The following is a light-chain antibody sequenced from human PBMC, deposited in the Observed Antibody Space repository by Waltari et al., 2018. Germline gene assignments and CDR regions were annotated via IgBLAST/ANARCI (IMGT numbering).Light chain of an antibody. J-gene: IGLJ2*01. Sequence: QSALTQSASVSGSPGQSITISCTGTSSDVGGYNHVSWYQQHTGKAPKPMIYDVTKRPSGFSNLFSVSKSRNTASLTISELQAEDEADYYCSSYSRSSALLFGGGTKLTVL. CDR2: DVT. CDR1: SSDVGGYNH. V-gene: IGLV2-14*03. CDR3: SSYSRSSALL.